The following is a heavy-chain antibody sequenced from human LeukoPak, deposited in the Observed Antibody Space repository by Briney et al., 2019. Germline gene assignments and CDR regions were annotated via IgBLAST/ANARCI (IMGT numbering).Heavy chain of an antibody. D-gene: IGHD1-1*01. CDR3: ARDSTGTTSFYFDY. CDR1: GGSISSSNW. J-gene: IGHJ4*02. CDR2: IYHSGST. V-gene: IGHV4-4*02. Sequence: SETLSLTCAVSGGSISSSNWWSWVRQPPGKGLEWIGEIYHSGSTNYNPSLKSRVTISVDKSKNQFSLKLSSVTAADTAVYYCARDSTGTTSFYFDYWGQGTLVTVSS.